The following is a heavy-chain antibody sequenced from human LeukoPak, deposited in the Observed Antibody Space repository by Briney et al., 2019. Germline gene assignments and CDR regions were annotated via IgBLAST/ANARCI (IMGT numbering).Heavy chain of an antibody. CDR2: IKQDGSEK. CDR1: GFDFSNYW. CDR3: ASNYGG. J-gene: IGHJ4*02. D-gene: IGHD4-11*01. V-gene: IGHV3-7*03. Sequence: GGSLRLSCTASGFDFSNYWMYWVRQAPGKGLEWVANIKQDGSEKYYVDSVRGRFTISRDNAKNSLSLQMNSLRAEDTAVYYCASNYGGWGQGTLVTVSS.